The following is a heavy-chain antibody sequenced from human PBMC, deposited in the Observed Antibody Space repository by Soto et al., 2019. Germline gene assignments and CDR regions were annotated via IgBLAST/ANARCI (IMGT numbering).Heavy chain of an antibody. J-gene: IGHJ5*02. V-gene: IGHV3-15*01. CDR1: GFTFSNAW. Sequence: GGSLRLSCTASGFTFSNAWMSWVRQAPGKGLEWVGRIKSRTDDETTHYAAPVTGRFTISRDDLKDTLYLQMNSLETEDTAVYYCTTEHRPVSSCGQGTLVTV. CDR2: IKSRTDDETT. CDR3: TTEHRPVSS. D-gene: IGHD2-2*01.